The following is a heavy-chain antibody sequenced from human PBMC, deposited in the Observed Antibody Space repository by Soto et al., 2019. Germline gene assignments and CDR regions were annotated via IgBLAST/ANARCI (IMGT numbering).Heavy chain of an antibody. Sequence: QVQLVQSGAEVKKPGSSVKVSCKSSGGTFSNYGFSWVRQAPGQGLECMGVIVPIFGAEHPQKFQGRVTITXXGSTNTVFMELRGLRSEDTAVYYGARGGSDYEGSGYYQGHVWGQGTTVTVSS. CDR2: IVPIFGA. CDR1: GGTFSNYG. J-gene: IGHJ6*02. CDR3: ARGGSDYEGSGYYQGHV. V-gene: IGHV1-69*05. D-gene: IGHD3-22*01.